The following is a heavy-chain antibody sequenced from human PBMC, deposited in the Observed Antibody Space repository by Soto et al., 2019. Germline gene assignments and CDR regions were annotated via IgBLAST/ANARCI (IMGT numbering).Heavy chain of an antibody. Sequence: QVHLVQFGSEVKKPGASVKASGKASGYIFPSYGLSWVRQAPGQGLGWMGWISAYSGNTIYAQKIQDRVTMTTEASTSTAYMELRSLRSDDTAVYYCARNGESYFDYWGQGTLVTVSS. CDR3: ARNGESYFDY. D-gene: IGHD7-27*01. CDR2: ISAYSGNT. CDR1: GYIFPSYG. J-gene: IGHJ4*02. V-gene: IGHV1-18*01.